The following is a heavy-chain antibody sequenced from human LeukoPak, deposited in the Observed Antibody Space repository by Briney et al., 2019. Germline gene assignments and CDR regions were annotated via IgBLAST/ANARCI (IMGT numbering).Heavy chain of an antibody. J-gene: IGHJ4*02. CDR1: GYTFTSYD. D-gene: IGHD3-22*01. CDR3: ARARSGYYDSSGHSDY. Sequence: ASVKVSCEASGYTFTSYDINWVRQATGQGLEWMGWMNPNSGNTGYAQKFQGRVTMTRNTSISTAYMELSSLRSEDTAVYYCARARSGYYDSSGHSDYWGQGTLVPVSS. CDR2: MNPNSGNT. V-gene: IGHV1-8*01.